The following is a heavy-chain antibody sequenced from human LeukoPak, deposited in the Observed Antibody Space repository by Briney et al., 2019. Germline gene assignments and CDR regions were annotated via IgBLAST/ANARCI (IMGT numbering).Heavy chain of an antibody. CDR3: ARDPAGTGNWFDP. V-gene: IGHV4-59*01. J-gene: IGHJ5*02. D-gene: IGHD6-13*01. Sequence: SETLSLTCTVSGGSISSYYWSWIRQPPGKGLEWIGYIYYSGSTNYNPPLKSRVTISVDTSKNQFSLKLSSVTAADTAVYYCARDPAGTGNWFDPWGQGTLVTVPS. CDR2: IYYSGST. CDR1: GGSISSYY.